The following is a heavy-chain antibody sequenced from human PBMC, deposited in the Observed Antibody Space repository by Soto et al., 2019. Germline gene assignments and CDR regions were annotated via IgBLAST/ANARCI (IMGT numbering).Heavy chain of an antibody. CDR1: GFTFSSYW. V-gene: IGHV3-74*01. CDR2: INSDGSST. Sequence: GGSLRLSCAASGFTFSSYWMHWVRQAPGKGLVWVSRINSDGSSTSYADSVKGRFTISRDNAKNTLYLQMNSLRAEDTAVYYCARDKGTINYYGSGSPYYYYYYYMDVWGKGTTVTVSS. J-gene: IGHJ6*03. D-gene: IGHD3-10*01. CDR3: ARDKGTINYYGSGSPYYYYYYYMDV.